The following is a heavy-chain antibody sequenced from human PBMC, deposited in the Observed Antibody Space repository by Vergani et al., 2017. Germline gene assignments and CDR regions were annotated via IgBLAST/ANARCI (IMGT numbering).Heavy chain of an antibody. J-gene: IGHJ6*02. V-gene: IGHV3-74*01. CDR3: ARRDGVLWFGDAV. D-gene: IGHD3-10*01. CDR2: IKTDGSSV. CDR1: GFTFNSYW. Sequence: EVQLVEAGGGVVQPGGSVRLSCVASGFTFNSYWMHWVRQAPGKGLVWVSHIKTDGSSVSYVDSVKGRFIISRDNAKSTLYLQMNSLRAEDTAVYYCARRDGVLWFGDAVWGQGTTVTVSS.